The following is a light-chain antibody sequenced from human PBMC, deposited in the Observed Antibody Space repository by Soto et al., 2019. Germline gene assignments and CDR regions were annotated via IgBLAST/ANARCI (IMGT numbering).Light chain of an antibody. CDR2: GNN. Sequence: QPVLTQPPSVSGAPGQRVTISCTGNSSNIGAGYDVHWYQQLPGTAPKLLIYGNNNRPSGVPDRFSGSKSGTSASLAITGLQAEDEADYYCQSYDSSLSDRVFGGGTKLTVL. CDR3: QSYDSSLSDRV. V-gene: IGLV1-40*01. J-gene: IGLJ3*02. CDR1: SSNIGAGYD.